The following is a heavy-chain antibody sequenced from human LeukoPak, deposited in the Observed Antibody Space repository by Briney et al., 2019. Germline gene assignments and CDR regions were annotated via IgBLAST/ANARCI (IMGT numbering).Heavy chain of an antibody. Sequence: GASVKVSCKASGYTFTSYYIHWVRQAPGQGLEWMGLINPSGGSTNYAQKFQGRVTMTRDTSTSTVYMELSSLRSEDTAVYYCASQGGIYSYGPMGNFDYWGQGTLVTVSS. CDR3: ASQGGIYSYGPMGNFDY. J-gene: IGHJ4*02. CDR1: GYTFTSYY. CDR2: INPSGGST. D-gene: IGHD5-18*01. V-gene: IGHV1-46*01.